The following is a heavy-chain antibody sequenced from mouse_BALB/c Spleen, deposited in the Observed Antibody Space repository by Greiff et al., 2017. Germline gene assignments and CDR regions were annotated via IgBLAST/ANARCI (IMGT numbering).Heavy chain of an antibody. CDR1: GFSLTSYG. CDR3: ARGGYYKNAMDY. J-gene: IGHJ4*01. Sequence: QVQLKESGPGLVQPSQSLSITCTASGFSLTSYGVHWVRQSPGKGLEWLGVIWSGGSTDYNAAFISRLSISKDNSKSQVFFKMNSLQANDTAIDYCARGGYYKNAMDYWGQGTSVTVSS. D-gene: IGHD2-3*01. CDR2: IWSGGST. V-gene: IGHV2-2*02.